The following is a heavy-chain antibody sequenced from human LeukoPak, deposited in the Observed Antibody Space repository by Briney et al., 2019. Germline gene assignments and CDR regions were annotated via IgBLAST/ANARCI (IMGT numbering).Heavy chain of an antibody. D-gene: IGHD1-26*01. CDR3: AKETGRWELE. V-gene: IGHV3-30*18. CDR1: GFTFSSFG. J-gene: IGHJ4*02. CDR2: ISKDGSNK. Sequence: GESLRLSCAASGFTFSSFGIHWVRQAPAMGLEWVAVISKDGSNKFYADSVKGRFTISRDNSKNTLYLHMNSLRAEDTAVYYCAKETGRWELEWGQGTLVTVSS.